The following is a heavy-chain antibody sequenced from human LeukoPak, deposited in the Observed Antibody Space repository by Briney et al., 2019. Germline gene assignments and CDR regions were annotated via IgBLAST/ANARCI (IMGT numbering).Heavy chain of an antibody. D-gene: IGHD5-12*01. Sequence: GGSLRLSCAASGFTFSTSWMSWVRQVPGKGLEWVANIKKDGSETYYVDSVKGRFTISRDNAKNSLYLQMNSLRAEDTAMYYCARGRYSGTTYYFDYWGQGALVTVSS. CDR1: GFTFSTSW. CDR3: ARGRYSGTTYYFDY. V-gene: IGHV3-7*03. CDR2: IKKDGSET. J-gene: IGHJ4*02.